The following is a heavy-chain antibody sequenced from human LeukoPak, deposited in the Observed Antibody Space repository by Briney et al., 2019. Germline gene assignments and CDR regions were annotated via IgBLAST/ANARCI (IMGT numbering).Heavy chain of an antibody. Sequence: PGGSLRLSCAASGFTFSSYSMNWVRQAPAKGLEWVSSISSSSSYIYYADSVKGRFTISRDNAKNSLYLQMNSLRAEDTAVYYCARDGAYDFWSGYQPDYWGQGTLVTVSS. CDR3: ARDGAYDFWSGYQPDY. CDR1: GFTFSSYS. J-gene: IGHJ4*02. CDR2: ISSSSSYI. D-gene: IGHD3-3*01. V-gene: IGHV3-21*01.